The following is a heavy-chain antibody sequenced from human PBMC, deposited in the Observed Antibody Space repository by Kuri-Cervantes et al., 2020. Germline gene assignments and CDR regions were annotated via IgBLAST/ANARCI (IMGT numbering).Heavy chain of an antibody. V-gene: IGHV4-39*01. D-gene: IGHD3-22*01. CDR3: ARHYYDTSDPPDAFDF. J-gene: IGHJ3*01. Sequence: CPVSGGSISSSSYYWGWIRQPPGKGLEWIGSIYYSGSTYYNPSLKSRVTISVDTSKDQFSLKVTSVTAADTAVYYCARHYYDTSDPPDAFDFWGQGTMVTVSS. CDR1: GGSISSSSYY. CDR2: IYYSGST.